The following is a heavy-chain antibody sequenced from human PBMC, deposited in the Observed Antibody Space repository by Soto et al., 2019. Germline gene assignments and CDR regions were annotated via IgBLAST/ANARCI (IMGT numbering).Heavy chain of an antibody. Sequence: ASVKVSCKASGGTFSSYTISWVRQAPGQGLEWMGRIIPTLGIANYAQKFQGRVTITADKSTSTAYMELSSLRSEDTAVYYCVLASMVGATRYFDDWGQGTLVTVSS. CDR2: IIPTLGIA. D-gene: IGHD1-26*01. CDR3: VLASMVGATRYFDD. CDR1: GGTFSSYT. J-gene: IGHJ4*02. V-gene: IGHV1-69*02.